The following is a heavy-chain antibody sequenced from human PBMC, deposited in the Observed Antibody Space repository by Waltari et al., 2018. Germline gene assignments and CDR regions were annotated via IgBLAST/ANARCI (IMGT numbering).Heavy chain of an antibody. CDR3: ARHWSAAAGHTPNIDY. J-gene: IGHJ4*02. Sequence: QLQLQESGPGLVKPSETLSLTCTVSGGSISSSSYYWGWIRQPPGKGLEWIGSIYYSGRTYYNPSLKSRVTISVDTSKNQFSLKLSSVTAADTAVYYCARHWSAAAGHTPNIDYWGQGTLVTVSS. D-gene: IGHD6-13*01. CDR2: IYYSGRT. V-gene: IGHV4-39*01. CDR1: GGSISSSSYY.